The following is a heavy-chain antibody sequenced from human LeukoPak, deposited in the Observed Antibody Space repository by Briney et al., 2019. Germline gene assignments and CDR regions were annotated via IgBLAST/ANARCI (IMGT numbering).Heavy chain of an antibody. V-gene: IGHV3-74*01. CDR2: INSDGSST. CDR3: ARGEDGYAFDY. D-gene: IGHD5-24*01. Sequence: GGSLRLSCAAPGFTFSSYWMHWVRQAPGKGLVWVSRINSDGSSTSYADSVKGRFTISRDNAKNTLYLQMNSLRAEDTALYYCARGEDGYAFDYWGQGTLVTVSS. CDR1: GFTFSSYW. J-gene: IGHJ4*02.